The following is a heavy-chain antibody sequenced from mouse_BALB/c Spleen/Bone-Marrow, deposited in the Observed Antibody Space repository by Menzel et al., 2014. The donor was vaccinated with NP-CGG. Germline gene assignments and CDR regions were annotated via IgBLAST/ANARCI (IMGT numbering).Heavy chain of an antibody. CDR3: TFLVEEDFAY. Sequence: EVQLQQSGTVLARPGASVKMSCKASGYSFTSYWMHWVKQRPGQGLEWIGAVYPGNSDTTYNQKFKGKAKLTAVTSASTAYMELSSLTNEDSAVYYCTFLVEEDFAYWGQGTLVTVSA. CDR2: VYPGNSDT. J-gene: IGHJ3*01. CDR1: GYSFTSYW. V-gene: IGHV1-5*01. D-gene: IGHD2-10*02.